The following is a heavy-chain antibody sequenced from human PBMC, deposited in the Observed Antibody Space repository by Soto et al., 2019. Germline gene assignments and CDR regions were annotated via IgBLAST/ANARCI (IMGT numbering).Heavy chain of an antibody. J-gene: IGHJ6*02. D-gene: IGHD2-15*01. CDR3: ARVGYCSGGSCYDYYYYGMDV. CDR1: GFTFSSYD. Sequence: GGSLRLSCAASGFTFSSYDMHWVRQATGKNLEWVSAIGTAGDTYYPGSVKGRFTISRENAKNSLYLQMNSLRAEDTAVYYCARVGYCSGGSCYDYYYYGMDVWGQGTTVTVSS. V-gene: IGHV3-13*01. CDR2: IGTAGDT.